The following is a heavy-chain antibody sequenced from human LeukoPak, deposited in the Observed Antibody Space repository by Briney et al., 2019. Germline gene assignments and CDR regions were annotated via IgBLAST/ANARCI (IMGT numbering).Heavy chain of an antibody. J-gene: IGHJ3*02. D-gene: IGHD3-22*01. CDR2: VIPIFDTP. V-gene: IGHV1-69*05. CDR3: ASQLFHLDSSGYSLDALDI. Sequence: SVTVSCKPSGGTFSNYAISWVRQAPGQGLEWMGVVIPIFDTPNYAQKWQGRVTITTDESTSTAYMELRSLRSEDTAVYYCASQLFHLDSSGYSLDALDIWGQGTMVTVSS. CDR1: GGTFSNYA.